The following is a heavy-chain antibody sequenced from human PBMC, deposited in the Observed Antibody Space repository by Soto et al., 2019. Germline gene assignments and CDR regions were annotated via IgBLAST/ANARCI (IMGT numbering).Heavy chain of an antibody. Sequence: QVQLQQWGAGLLKPSETLSLTCAVYGGSFSGYFWTWVRQLPGKGLEWIGEINHSGNTNYNPSLKSRATISTDPSENQFSLRLTAVTAADTAVYYCARGQWLARGEYWGQGTLFTVSS. D-gene: IGHD6-19*01. V-gene: IGHV4-34*01. CDR2: INHSGNT. J-gene: IGHJ4*02. CDR1: GGSFSGYF. CDR3: ARGQWLARGEY.